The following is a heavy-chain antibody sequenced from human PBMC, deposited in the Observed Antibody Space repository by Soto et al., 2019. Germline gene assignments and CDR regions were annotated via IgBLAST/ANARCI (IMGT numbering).Heavy chain of an antibody. CDR2: ISSSGSTI. J-gene: IGHJ3*02. D-gene: IGHD1-7*01. V-gene: IGHV3-48*03. CDR3: ARGGTNWHYDSFDI. CDR1: VFTFSSYE. Sequence: PVGTLRLSCASSVFTFSSYEMNCVRQSPGKWLEWVSYISSSGSTIYYADSVKGRFTISRDNAKNSLYLQMNSLRAEDTAVYYCARGGTNWHYDSFDIWGQGTMVNVS.